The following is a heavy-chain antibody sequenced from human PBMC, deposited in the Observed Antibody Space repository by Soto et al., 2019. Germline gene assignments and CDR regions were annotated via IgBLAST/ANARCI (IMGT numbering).Heavy chain of an antibody. D-gene: IGHD3-3*02. J-gene: IGHJ6*02. CDR2: VFSSGST. Sequence: PSETLSLMCSVPGGAISSYYWSWVRQPAGKGVEWIGRVFSSGSTNYNASLKSRVTMSIDTTKNEVSLTLRSVTAADTAVYYCARVAFSYFGMDVWGPGTTVTVSS. CDR1: GGAISSYY. V-gene: IGHV4-4*07. CDR3: ARVAFSYFGMDV.